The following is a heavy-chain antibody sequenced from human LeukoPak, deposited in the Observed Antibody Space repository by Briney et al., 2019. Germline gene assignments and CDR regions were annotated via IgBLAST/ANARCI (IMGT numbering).Heavy chain of an antibody. CDR1: GFTFSSYA. V-gene: IGHV3-23*01. Sequence: GGSLRLSCAASGFTFSSYAMTWVRQAPGEGLEWVSGISGSGVGSNYADSVRGRFTISRDNSKNTLYLQVNSLRAEDTAVYFCAKKGSAHYYDTSGYFDYWGQGTLVTVSS. D-gene: IGHD3-22*01. CDR2: ISGSGVGS. CDR3: AKKGSAHYYDTSGYFDY. J-gene: IGHJ4*02.